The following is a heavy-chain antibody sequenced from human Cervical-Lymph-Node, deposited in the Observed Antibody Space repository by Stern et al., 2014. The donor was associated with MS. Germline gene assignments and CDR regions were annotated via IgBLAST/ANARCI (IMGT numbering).Heavy chain of an antibody. CDR3: TRNARYFDY. V-gene: IGHV1-46*01. D-gene: IGHD1-14*01. J-gene: IGHJ4*02. CDR1: GYTFTNYY. Sequence: QVQLVQSGAEVKKPGASVTVSCKASGYTFTNYYVRWVRQAPGQGLEWLGIINPRGGVTTYAPEFTGRVMMTRDTSTSTVYMEMSSQTSEDTAIYYCTRNARYFDYWGQGTLVTVSS. CDR2: INPRGGVT.